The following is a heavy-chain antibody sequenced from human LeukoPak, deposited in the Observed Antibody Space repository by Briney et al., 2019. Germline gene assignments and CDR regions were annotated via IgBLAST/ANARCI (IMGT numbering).Heavy chain of an antibody. D-gene: IGHD6-13*01. CDR2: SMPIFGAA. V-gene: IGHV1-69*13. Sequence: ASAEVSCQAPGGTFSSYAIRWVRQAPGQGLEWMGGSMPIFGAANYAQKFQGRVTITADESTSTAYMEMSSLRSEDTAVYYCARDHKQLNRYSSWEDWFDPWGLGTLVTVSS. CDR1: GGTFSSYA. J-gene: IGHJ5*02. CDR3: ARDHKQLNRYSSWEDWFDP.